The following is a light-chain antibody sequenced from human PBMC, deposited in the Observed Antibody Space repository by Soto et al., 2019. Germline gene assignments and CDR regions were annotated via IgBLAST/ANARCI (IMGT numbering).Light chain of an antibody. V-gene: IGKV1-5*01. CDR1: QSISNW. Sequence: DIQMTQSPSTLSASIGDRVTITCRASQSISNWLARYQQKSGKAPKPLIYDASRLESGVPSRFSGSGSGTEFTLTISSLQPDDFATYYCQQYNSYSPESTFGGGTKVDIK. CDR2: DAS. J-gene: IGKJ4*01. CDR3: QQYNSYSPEST.